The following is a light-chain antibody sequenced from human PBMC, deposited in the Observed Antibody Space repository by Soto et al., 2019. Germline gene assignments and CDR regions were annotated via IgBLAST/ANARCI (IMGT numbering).Light chain of an antibody. Sequence: DIKMTQSPSTLSVSVGDRATITCRASQSISSWLAGYQQKPGRAPKLLLYKASSLESAVTSRFSGSGSGTEFTITISSPEPDDVSSCYCYQYNSYYTFGQGTKLEIK. CDR2: KAS. CDR3: YQYNSYYT. V-gene: IGKV1-5*03. J-gene: IGKJ2*01. CDR1: QSISSW.